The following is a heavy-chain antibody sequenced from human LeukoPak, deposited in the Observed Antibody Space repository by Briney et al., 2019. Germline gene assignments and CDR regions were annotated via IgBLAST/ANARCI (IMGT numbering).Heavy chain of an antibody. CDR1: GFTFSDYY. CDR3: ARDVAADYGDHNWFDP. Sequence: GGSLRLSCAASGFTFSDYYMSWIRQAPGKGLEWVSYISSSGSTIYYADSVKGRFTISRDNAKNSLYLQMNSLRAEDTAVYYCARDVAADYGDHNWFDPWGQGTLVTVSS. V-gene: IGHV3-11*01. J-gene: IGHJ5*02. CDR2: ISSSGSTI. D-gene: IGHD4-17*01.